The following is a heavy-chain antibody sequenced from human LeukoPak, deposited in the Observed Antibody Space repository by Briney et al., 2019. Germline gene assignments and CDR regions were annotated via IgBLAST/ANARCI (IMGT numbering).Heavy chain of an antibody. Sequence: GGSLRLSCAASGFTFSTYWMHWVRQAPGKGLVWVSRIHGDGTFTTSADSVKGRFTISRDNAQNMVYLQMNSLRVENTPVYYCARDLVLGSGSYGQWGQGTLVTVSS. J-gene: IGHJ4*02. V-gene: IGHV3-74*01. CDR2: IHGDGTFT. CDR1: GFTFSTYW. CDR3: ARDLVLGSGSYGQ. D-gene: IGHD3-10*01.